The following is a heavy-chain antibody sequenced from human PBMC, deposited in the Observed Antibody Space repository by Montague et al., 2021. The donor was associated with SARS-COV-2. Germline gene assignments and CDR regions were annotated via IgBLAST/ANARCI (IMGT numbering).Heavy chain of an antibody. CDR2: IYYSGST. J-gene: IGHJ5*02. V-gene: IGHV4-39*01. D-gene: IGHD2-2*01. CDR3: ARLKAPYCSSTSCYSASWFDP. CDR1: GGSISSSSCY. Sequence: SETLSLTCTVSGGSISSSSCYWGWIRQPPGKGLEWIGSIYYSGSTYYNPSLKSRVTISVDTSKNQFSLKLSSVTAADTAVYYCARLKAPYCSSTSCYSASWFDPWGQGTLVTVSS.